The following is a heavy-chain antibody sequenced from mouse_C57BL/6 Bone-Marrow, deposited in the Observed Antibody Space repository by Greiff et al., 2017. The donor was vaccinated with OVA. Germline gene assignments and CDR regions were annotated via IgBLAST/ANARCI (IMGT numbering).Heavy chain of an antibody. V-gene: IGHV1-26*01. CDR1: GYTFTDYY. CDR2: INPNNGGT. Sequence: VQLQQSGPELVKPGASVKISCKASGYTFTDYYMNWVKQSHGKSLEWIGDINPNNGGTSYNQKFKGKATLTVDKSSSTAYMELRSLTSEDSAVYYCARSTAQAYWGQGTTLTVSS. D-gene: IGHD3-2*02. CDR3: ARSTAQAY. J-gene: IGHJ2*01.